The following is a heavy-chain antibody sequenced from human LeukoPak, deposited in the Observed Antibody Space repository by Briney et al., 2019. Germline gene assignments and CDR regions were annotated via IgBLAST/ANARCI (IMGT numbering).Heavy chain of an antibody. V-gene: IGHV3-48*01. J-gene: IGHJ4*02. Sequence: GGSLRLSCAASGFTFSSHSMNWVRQAPGKGLEGVSYISSSSSTIYYAGSVKGRFTISRDNAKNSLYLQMNSLRAEDTAVYYCARGVPYDSWSGPHYSDYWGQGTLVTVSS. CDR3: ARGVPYDSWSGPHYSDY. CDR1: GFTFSSHS. CDR2: ISSSSSTI. D-gene: IGHD3-3*01.